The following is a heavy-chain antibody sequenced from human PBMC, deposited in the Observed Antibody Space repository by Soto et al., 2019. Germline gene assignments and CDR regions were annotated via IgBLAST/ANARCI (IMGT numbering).Heavy chain of an antibody. Sequence: GGSLRLSCAASGFTFSNAWMSWVRQAPGKGLEWVGRIKSKTDGGTTDYAAPVKGRFTISRDDSKNTLYLQMNSLKTEDTAVYYCTTEAGYSYGTGFDYWGQGTLVTVSS. J-gene: IGHJ4*02. CDR2: IKSKTDGGTT. CDR1: GFTFSNAW. V-gene: IGHV3-15*01. CDR3: TTEAGYSYGTGFDY. D-gene: IGHD5-18*01.